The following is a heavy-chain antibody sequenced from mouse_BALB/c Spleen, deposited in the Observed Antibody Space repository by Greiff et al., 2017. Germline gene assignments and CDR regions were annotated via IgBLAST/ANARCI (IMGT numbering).Heavy chain of an antibody. Sequence: VQLQQSGPELVKPGASVKMSCKASGYTFTSYYIHWVKQRPGQGLEWIGWIYPGDGSTKYNEKFKGKTTLTADKSSSTAYMLLSSLTSEDSAIYFCARYYDYSYAMDYWGQGTSVTVSS. CDR1: GYTFTSYY. D-gene: IGHD2-4*01. V-gene: IGHV1S56*01. CDR3: ARYYDYSYAMDY. CDR2: IYPGDGST. J-gene: IGHJ4*01.